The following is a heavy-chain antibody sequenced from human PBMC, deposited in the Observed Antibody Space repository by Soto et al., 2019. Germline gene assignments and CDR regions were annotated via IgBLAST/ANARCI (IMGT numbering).Heavy chain of an antibody. D-gene: IGHD3-3*01. Sequence: SVKVSCKASGGTFSSYAISWVRQAPGQGLEWMGGIIPIFGTANYAQKFQGRVTITADESTSTAYMELSSLRSEDTAVYYCASSITIFGEKYGMDVWGQGTTVTVSS. CDR3: ASSITIFGEKYGMDV. CDR2: IIPIFGTA. V-gene: IGHV1-69*13. CDR1: GGTFSSYA. J-gene: IGHJ6*02.